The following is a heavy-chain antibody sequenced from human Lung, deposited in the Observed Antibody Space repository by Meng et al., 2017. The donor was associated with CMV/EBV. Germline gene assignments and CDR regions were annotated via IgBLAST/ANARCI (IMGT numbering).Heavy chain of an antibody. V-gene: IGHV5-51*01. D-gene: IGHD2-2*02. Sequence: ESLKISXKGSGYSFTSYWIGWVRQMPGKGLEWMGIIYPGDSDTRYSPSFQGQVTISADKSISTAYLQWSSLKASDTAMYYCARQLYCSSTSCYTNAFDIWGQGTMVTVSS. J-gene: IGHJ3*02. CDR2: IYPGDSDT. CDR3: ARQLYCSSTSCYTNAFDI. CDR1: GYSFTSYW.